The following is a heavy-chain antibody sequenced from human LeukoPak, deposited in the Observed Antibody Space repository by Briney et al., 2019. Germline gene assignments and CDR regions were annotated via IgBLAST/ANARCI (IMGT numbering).Heavy chain of an antibody. CDR1: GFTFSNAW. J-gene: IGHJ5*02. Sequence: GGSLRLSCAASGFTFSNAWMSWVRQAPGKGLEWVGRIKSKTDGGTTDYAAPVKGRFTISRDDSKNTLYLQMNSLKTEVTAVYYCTTDLLGSLLWFGETINWFDPWGQGTLVTVSS. V-gene: IGHV3-15*01. CDR3: TTDLLGSLLWFGETINWFDP. D-gene: IGHD3-10*01. CDR2: IKSKTDGGTT.